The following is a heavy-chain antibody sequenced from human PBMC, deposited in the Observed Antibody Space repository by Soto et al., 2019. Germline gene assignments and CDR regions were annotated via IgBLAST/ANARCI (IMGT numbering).Heavy chain of an antibody. J-gene: IGHJ5*02. Sequence: GSLRLSCAASGFIFSDYYMSWIRQAPGKGLEWLAYISRGGNAIFYADSVNGRFTISRDNAKNSLFLQMDDLRAEDTAMFFCARGAEMSSLTKWFDPWGQGALVTVSS. CDR2: ISRGGNAI. CDR3: ARGAEMSSLTKWFDP. D-gene: IGHD1-1*01. V-gene: IGHV3-11*01. CDR1: GFIFSDYY.